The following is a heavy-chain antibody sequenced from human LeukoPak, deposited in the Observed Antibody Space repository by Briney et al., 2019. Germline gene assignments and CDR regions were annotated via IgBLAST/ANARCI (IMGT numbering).Heavy chain of an antibody. J-gene: IGHJ4*02. CDR2: SYHSGST. CDR1: GGSISSSKW. Sequence: PSGTLSLTCAVSGGSISSSKWWSWVRQPPGKGLEWIGESYHSGSTNYNPSLKSRVTISVDKSKNKFSLTVSSVTAADTAVYYCARKMVEGSGSSWYWPFDYWGQGTLVTVSS. CDR3: ARKMVEGSGSSWYWPFDY. D-gene: IGHD6-13*01. V-gene: IGHV4-4*02.